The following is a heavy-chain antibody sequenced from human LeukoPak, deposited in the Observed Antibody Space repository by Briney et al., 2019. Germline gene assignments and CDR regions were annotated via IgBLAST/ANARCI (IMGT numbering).Heavy chain of an antibody. D-gene: IGHD3-22*01. CDR1: GYTFTSYY. J-gene: IGHJ4*02. V-gene: IGHV1-46*01. CDR3: ARDAGGYYYVD. CDR2: INPSGVST. Sequence: ASVKVSCKASGYTFTSYYLHWVRQAPAQGLEWMGIINPSGVSTGYAQKFQGRVTMTSDMSTSTVYMELSSLRSEDTAVYYCARDAGGYYYVDWGQGTLVTVSS.